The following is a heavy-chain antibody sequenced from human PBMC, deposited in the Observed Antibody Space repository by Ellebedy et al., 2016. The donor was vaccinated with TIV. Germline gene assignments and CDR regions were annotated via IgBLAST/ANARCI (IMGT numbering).Heavy chain of an antibody. Sequence: GGSLRLXXATSGFTFTSYAMSWVRQAPGKGLEWVSGISGSGGSTYYADSVKGRFIISRDNSKNTLYLQMNSLRAEDTAVYYCAKGLLMVRGDCWGQGILVTVSS. CDR1: GFTFTSYA. J-gene: IGHJ4*02. CDR3: AKGLLMVRGDC. D-gene: IGHD3-10*01. V-gene: IGHV3-23*01. CDR2: ISGSGGST.